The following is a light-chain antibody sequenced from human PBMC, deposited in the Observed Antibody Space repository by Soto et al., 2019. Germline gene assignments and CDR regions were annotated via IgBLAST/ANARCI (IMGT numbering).Light chain of an antibody. Sequence: EIVLTQSPATLSLSPGERATLSCRASQSVSSYLAWYQQKPGQAPMLLIYDASNRATGIPARFSGSGSGTDFTLTISSLEPADFAVYYCPQRSNGPPAFGQGTKLEIK. J-gene: IGKJ2*01. CDR1: QSVSSY. V-gene: IGKV3-11*01. CDR2: DAS. CDR3: PQRSNGPPA.